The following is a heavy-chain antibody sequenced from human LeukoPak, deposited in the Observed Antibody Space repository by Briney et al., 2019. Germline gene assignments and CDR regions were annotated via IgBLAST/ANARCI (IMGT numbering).Heavy chain of an antibody. Sequence: GGSLRLSCAASGFTFSSSGMSWVRQAPGKGLEWVANISEVGGRTYYADSVKGRFTISRDNPINTLFLQMNSLRAEDTAVYYCAKDPGLYGSETYSYFDDWGQGTLVTVSS. CDR3: AKDPGLYGSETYSYFDD. CDR2: ISEVGGRT. J-gene: IGHJ4*02. CDR1: GFTFSSSG. V-gene: IGHV3-23*01. D-gene: IGHD3-10*01.